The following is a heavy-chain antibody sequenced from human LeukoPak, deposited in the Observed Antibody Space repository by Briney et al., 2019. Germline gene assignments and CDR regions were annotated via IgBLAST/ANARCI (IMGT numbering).Heavy chain of an antibody. CDR1: GYTFTSYG. J-gene: IGHJ4*02. D-gene: IGHD6-13*01. CDR3: ARRGIAAAGMGFGY. Sequence: ASVKVSCKASGYTFTSYGISWVRQAPGQGLEWMGWISDYNGNTNYAQKLQGRVSMTTDTSTSTAYVELRSLRSDDTAVYYCARRGIAAAGMGFGYWGQGTLVTVSS. V-gene: IGHV1-18*01. CDR2: ISDYNGNT.